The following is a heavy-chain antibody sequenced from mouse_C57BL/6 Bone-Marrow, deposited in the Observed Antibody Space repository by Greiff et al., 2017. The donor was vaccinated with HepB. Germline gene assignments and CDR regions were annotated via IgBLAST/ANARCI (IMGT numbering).Heavy chain of an antibody. CDR2: IAPETGGT. Sequence: VQLQQSGAELVRPGASVTLSCKASGYTFTDYEMHWVKQTPVHGLEWIGAIAPETGGTAYNQKFKGKAILTADKSSSTAYMELRSLTSEDSAVYYCTRRGDDGRSRFDYWGQGTTRTVSS. D-gene: IGHD1-1*01. V-gene: IGHV1-15*01. CDR1: GYTFTDYE. CDR3: TRRGDDGRSRFDY. J-gene: IGHJ2*01.